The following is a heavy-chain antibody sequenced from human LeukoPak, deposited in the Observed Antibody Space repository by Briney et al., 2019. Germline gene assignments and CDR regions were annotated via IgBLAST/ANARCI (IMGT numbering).Heavy chain of an antibody. J-gene: IGHJ3*02. CDR2: INHSGST. CDR1: GGSFSGYY. D-gene: IGHD1-1*01. V-gene: IGHV4-34*01. Sequence: SETLSLTCAVYGGSFSGYYWSWIRQPPGKGLEWIGEINHSGSTNYNPSLKSRVTISVDTSKNQFSLKLSSVTAADTAVYYCAREPHPRGLEIGAFDIWGQGTMVTVSS. CDR3: AREPHPRGLEIGAFDI.